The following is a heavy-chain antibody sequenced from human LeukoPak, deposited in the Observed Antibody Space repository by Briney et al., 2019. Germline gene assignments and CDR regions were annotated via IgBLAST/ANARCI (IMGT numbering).Heavy chain of an antibody. D-gene: IGHD2-2*02. CDR1: GFTFSSYA. Sequence: GGSLRLSCAASGFTFSSYAMSWVRPAPGKGLEWGSSIRSSGGTTYYVDSVKGRFTISRDNSKNTLYLLMNSLRAEDTAVYYCAKGYCTNTNCYIDSWGQGTLVTVSS. CDR2: IRSSGGTT. CDR3: AKGYCTNTNCYIDS. V-gene: IGHV3-23*01. J-gene: IGHJ4*02.